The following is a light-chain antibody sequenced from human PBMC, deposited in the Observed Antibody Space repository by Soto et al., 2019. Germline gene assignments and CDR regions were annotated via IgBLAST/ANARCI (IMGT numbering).Light chain of an antibody. CDR2: GIS. CDR3: QQYVTSSPRT. Sequence: EIVLTQSPGALSLSPGERATLSCRASHTISSSYLAWYQQKPGQAPRLLMYGISRRATGIPDRFSGSGSGTDFTLTITILEPEDFAVYYCQQYVTSSPRTFGQGTKVEIK. J-gene: IGKJ1*01. V-gene: IGKV3-20*01. CDR1: HTISSSY.